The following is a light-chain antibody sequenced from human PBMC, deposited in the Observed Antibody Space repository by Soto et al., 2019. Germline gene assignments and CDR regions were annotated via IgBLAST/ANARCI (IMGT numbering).Light chain of an antibody. J-gene: IGLJ1*01. V-gene: IGLV2-14*01. CDR3: SSFTSTNALV. CDR2: EVS. Sequence: QSALTQPASVSGSPGQSITISCTGSRLDIDAYDFVPWYQQHPGKAPRLIIYEVSNRPSGISNRFSGSKSGITASLTISGLQAEDEADYYCSSFTSTNALVFGAGTKVTVL. CDR1: RLDIDAYDF.